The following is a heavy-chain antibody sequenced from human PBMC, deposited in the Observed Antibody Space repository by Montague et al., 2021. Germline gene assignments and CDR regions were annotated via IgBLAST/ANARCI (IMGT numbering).Heavy chain of an antibody. D-gene: IGHD6-13*01. CDR3: ARNLASAAPGAFDI. V-gene: IGHV3-74*01. CDR2: ITLDGSST. CDR1: GFSFSGYW. J-gene: IGHJ3*02. Sequence: SLRLSCAASGFSFSGYWMHWVRQAPGKGLLWVSRITLDGSSTTFADAMNGLFTTSRDNAKAKLYLQMNILRVEDTGVYYCARNLASAAPGAFDIWGQGTMVTVSS.